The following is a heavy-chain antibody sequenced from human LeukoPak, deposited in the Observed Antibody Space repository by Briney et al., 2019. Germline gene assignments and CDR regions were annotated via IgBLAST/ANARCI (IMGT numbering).Heavy chain of an antibody. CDR1: GGTFSSYA. CDR3: TIRGRWTIADY. V-gene: IGHV1-69*01. Sequence: ASVKVSCKASGGTFSSYAISWVRQAPGQGLEWMGGIIPIFGTANYAQKFQGRVTITADESTSTAYMELSSLRSDDTAVYYCTIRGRWTIADYWGQGTLVTVSS. D-gene: IGHD4-23*01. J-gene: IGHJ4*02. CDR2: IIPIFGTA.